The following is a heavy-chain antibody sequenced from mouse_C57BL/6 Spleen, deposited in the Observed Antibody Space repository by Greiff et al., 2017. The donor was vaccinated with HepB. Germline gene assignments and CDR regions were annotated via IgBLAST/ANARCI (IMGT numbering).Heavy chain of an antibody. CDR3: ARDYYYGSSSFAY. CDR1: GYTFTSYW. J-gene: IGHJ3*01. V-gene: IGHV1-52*01. CDR2: IDPSDSET. Sequence: QVQLQQPGAELVRPGSSVKLSCKASGYTFTSYWMHWVKQRPLQGLEWIGNIDPSDSETHYNQKFKDKATLTVDKSSSTAYMQLSSLTSEDSAVYYCARDYYYGSSSFAYWGQGTLVTVSA. D-gene: IGHD1-1*01.